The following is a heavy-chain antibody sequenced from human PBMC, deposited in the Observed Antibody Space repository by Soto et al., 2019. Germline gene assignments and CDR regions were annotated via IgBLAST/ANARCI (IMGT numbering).Heavy chain of an antibody. D-gene: IGHD3-3*01. CDR1: GFTFSSYG. CDR2: ISYDGSNK. Sequence: QVQLVESGGGVVQPGRSLRLSCAASGFTFSSYGMHWVRQAPGKGLEWVAVISYDGSNKYYADSVKGRFTISRDNSKNTLDLQMHSLRAEDTAVYYCAKEVWSGPMDVWGQGTTVTVSS. V-gene: IGHV3-30*18. CDR3: AKEVWSGPMDV. J-gene: IGHJ6*02.